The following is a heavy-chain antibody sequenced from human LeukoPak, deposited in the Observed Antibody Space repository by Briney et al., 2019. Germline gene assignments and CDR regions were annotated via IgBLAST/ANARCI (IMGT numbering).Heavy chain of an antibody. CDR3: AKDLGQYWPNWFDP. CDR1: GFTFSSYS. CDR2: ISGSGGST. J-gene: IGHJ5*02. Sequence: PGGSLRLSCAASGFTFSSYSMNWVRQAPGKGLEWVSAISGSGGSTYYADSVKGRFTISRDNSKNTLYLQMNSLRAEDTAVYYCAKDLGQYWPNWFDPWGQGTLVTVSS. D-gene: IGHD2-8*02. V-gene: IGHV3-23*01.